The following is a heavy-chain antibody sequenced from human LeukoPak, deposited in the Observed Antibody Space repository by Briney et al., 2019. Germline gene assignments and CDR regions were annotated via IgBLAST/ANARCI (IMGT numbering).Heavy chain of an antibody. CDR2: IKEDGSEK. CDR3: ARRYKQQLVS. J-gene: IGHJ1*01. D-gene: IGHD6-13*01. V-gene: IGHV3-7*01. Sequence: GGSLGLSCAGSGFTFSSYWMSWVRQPPGKGLEWVANIKEDGSEKYYVDSVKGRFTISRDNAKNSLYLQMNSLRAEDTAVYYCARRYKQQLVSWGQGTLVTVSS. CDR1: GFTFSSYW.